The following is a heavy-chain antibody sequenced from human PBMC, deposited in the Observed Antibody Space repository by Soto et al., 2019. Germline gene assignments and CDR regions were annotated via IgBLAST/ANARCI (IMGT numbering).Heavy chain of an antibody. CDR2: IYHSAST. CDR3: ASETRAFTIVGVVTTNNNWFYP. CDR1: GGSISSSNW. Sequence: QVQLQESGPGLVKPSGTLSLTCAVSGGSISSSNWWSWVRQPPGKGLEWIGEIYHSASTNYNPSLKSPVSTSVDQSKIHFSMKLSSGTAANKAVYYCASETRAFTIVGVVTTNNNWFYPWGQGTLVTVSS. D-gene: IGHD3-3*01. V-gene: IGHV4-4*02. J-gene: IGHJ5*02.